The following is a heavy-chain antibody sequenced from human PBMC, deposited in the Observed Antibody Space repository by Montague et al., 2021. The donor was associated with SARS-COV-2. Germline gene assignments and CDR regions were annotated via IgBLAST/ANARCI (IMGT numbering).Heavy chain of an antibody. J-gene: IGHJ5*01. Sequence: SLRLSCAASGFIFNDYAINWVRQTPGKALEWVSAISGSGGGTYYAESVKGRFTTSRDTSKSTVYLQMNSLRLEDTALYFCARDHERVGWPLDSWGQGTLVIVSS. CDR2: ISGSGGGT. V-gene: IGHV3-23*01. D-gene: IGHD2-2*01. CDR1: GFIFNDYA. CDR3: ARDHERVGWPLDS.